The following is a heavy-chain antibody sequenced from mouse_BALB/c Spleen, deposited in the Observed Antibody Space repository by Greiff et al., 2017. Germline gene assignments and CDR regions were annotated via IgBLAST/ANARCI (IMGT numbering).Heavy chain of an antibody. CDR2: IDPGSGNT. Sequence: QVQLQQSGAELARPGASVKLSCKASGYTFTDYYINWVKQRTGQGLEWIGEIDPGSGNTYYNEKFKGKATLTADKSSSTAYMQLSSLTSEDSAVYFCARGRGYEAYWGQGTLVTVSA. J-gene: IGHJ3*01. CDR3: ARGRGYEAY. CDR1: GYTFTDYY. D-gene: IGHD2-2*01. V-gene: IGHV1-77*01.